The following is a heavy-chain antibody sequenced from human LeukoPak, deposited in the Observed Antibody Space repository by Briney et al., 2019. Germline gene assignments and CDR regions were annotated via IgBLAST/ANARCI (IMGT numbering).Heavy chain of an antibody. CDR2: IYPGDSDP. Sequence: GESLKISCKGSGYSFTNHWIGWVRQMPGKGLEWMGIIYPGDSDPRYSPSFQGQVTISADKSISTAYLQWSGLKASDTAMYYCARRYRDGYNHYYFDYWGQGTLVTVSS. CDR3: ARRYRDGYNHYYFDY. CDR1: GYSFTNHW. D-gene: IGHD5-24*01. V-gene: IGHV5-51*01. J-gene: IGHJ4*02.